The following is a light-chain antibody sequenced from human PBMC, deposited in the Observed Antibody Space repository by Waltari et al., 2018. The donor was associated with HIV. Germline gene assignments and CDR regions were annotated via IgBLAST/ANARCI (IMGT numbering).Light chain of an antibody. CDR1: QSVPANY. V-gene: IGKV3-20*01. CDR3: QQYGSSLFT. Sequence: EIVLTQSPSPLPLSPGDGVTLACRASQSVPANYVAWYQQKPAQAPRLLIYAASSRATGIPDRFSGGGSGTDFTLTINSLEPEDFAVYFCQQYGSSLFTFGPGTKVDLK. CDR2: AAS. J-gene: IGKJ3*01.